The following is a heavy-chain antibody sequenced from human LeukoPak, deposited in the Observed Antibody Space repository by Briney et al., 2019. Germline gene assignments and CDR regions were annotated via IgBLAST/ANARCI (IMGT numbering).Heavy chain of an antibody. D-gene: IGHD6-19*01. V-gene: IGHV4-59*01. CDR1: GVSISSYY. Sequence: SETLSLTCTVSGVSISSYYWSWVRQPPGKGLEWIGYIYYSGSTNYNPSPKSRVTISVDTSKNQFSLKLSSVTAADTAVYYCARAEGQWPPDYWGQGTLVTVSS. CDR3: ARAEGQWPPDY. J-gene: IGHJ4*02. CDR2: IYYSGST.